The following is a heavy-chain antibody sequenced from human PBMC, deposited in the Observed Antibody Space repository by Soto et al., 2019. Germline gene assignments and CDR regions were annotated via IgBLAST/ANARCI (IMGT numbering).Heavy chain of an antibody. CDR2: FDPEDGET. Sequence: ASVKVSCKVSGYTLTELSMHWVRQAPGKGLERMGGFDPEDGETIYAQKFQGRVTMTEDTSTDTAYMELSSLRSEDTAVYYCSRGESGSPPRGRYYYGMDFWGQGTTVTVSS. CDR1: GYTLTELS. V-gene: IGHV1-24*01. CDR3: SRGESGSPPRGRYYYGMDF. J-gene: IGHJ6*02. D-gene: IGHD1-26*01.